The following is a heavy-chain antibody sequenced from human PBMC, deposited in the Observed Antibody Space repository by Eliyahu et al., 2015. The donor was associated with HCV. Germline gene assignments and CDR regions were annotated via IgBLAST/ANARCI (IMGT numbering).Heavy chain of an antibody. V-gene: IGHV4-34*01. CDR2: INHSGST. Sequence: QVQLQQWGAGLLKPSETLSLTCXVXGGSFSGYXXSCIXQPPGKGLXWIGEINHSGSTNYNPSLKSRVTISVDTSKNQFSLKLSSVTAADTAVYYCARGAPYDYIWGSYREYFQHWGQGALVTVSS. CDR3: ARGAPYDYIWGSYREYFQH. D-gene: IGHD3-16*02. CDR1: GGSFSGYX. J-gene: IGHJ1*01.